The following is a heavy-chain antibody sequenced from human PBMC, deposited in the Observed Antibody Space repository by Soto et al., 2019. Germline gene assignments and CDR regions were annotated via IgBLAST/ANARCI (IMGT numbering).Heavy chain of an antibody. V-gene: IGHV3-21*01. CDR3: ARDARGIYCSGGSCHGIDY. D-gene: IGHD2-15*01. CDR2: ISSSSSYI. CDR1: GFTFSSYS. J-gene: IGHJ4*02. Sequence: GGSLRLSCAASGFTFSSYSMNWVRQAPGKGLEWVSSISSSSSYIYYADSVKGRFTISRDNAKNSLYLQMNSLRAEDTAVYYCARDARGIYCSGGSCHGIDYWGQGTLVTVSS.